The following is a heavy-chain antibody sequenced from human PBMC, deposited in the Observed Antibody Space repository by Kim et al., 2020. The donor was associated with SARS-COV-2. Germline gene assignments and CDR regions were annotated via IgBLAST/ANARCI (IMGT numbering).Heavy chain of an antibody. J-gene: IGHJ6*02. Sequence: ASVKVSCKASGYTFTSYAMNWVRQAPGQGLEWMGWINTNTGNPTYAQGFTGRFVFSLDTSVSTAYLQISSLKAEDTAVYYCARGPYCSGGSCYSGHYYGMDVWGQGTTVTVSS. CDR2: INTNTGNP. CDR3: ARGPYCSGGSCYSGHYYGMDV. V-gene: IGHV7-4-1*02. CDR1: GYTFTSYA. D-gene: IGHD2-15*01.